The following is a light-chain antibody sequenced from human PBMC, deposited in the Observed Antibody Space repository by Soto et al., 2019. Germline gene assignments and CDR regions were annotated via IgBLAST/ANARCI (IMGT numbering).Light chain of an antibody. J-gene: IGKJ2*01. CDR3: QQYHNSPT. Sequence: EIVLTQSPGTLSLSPGERATLSCRASQSVSSRYLAWYQQKPGQAPRLLMYGASTRAAAIPDRFSGGGSGTDFTLTISRLEPEDFAVYYCQQYHNSPTFGHGTKLEIK. CDR2: GAS. CDR1: QSVSSRY. V-gene: IGKV3-20*01.